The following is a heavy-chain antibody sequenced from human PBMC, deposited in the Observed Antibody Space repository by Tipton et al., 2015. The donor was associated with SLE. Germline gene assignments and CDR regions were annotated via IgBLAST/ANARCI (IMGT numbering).Heavy chain of an antibody. CDR3: TTGVYSSSWYGPQYFQH. D-gene: IGHD6-13*01. CDR1: GFTFSNAW. J-gene: IGHJ1*01. V-gene: IGHV3-15*01. Sequence: SLRLSCAASGFTFSNAWMSWVRQAPGKGLEWVGRIKSKTDGGTTDYAAPVKGRFTIPREDSKNTLYLQMNSLKTEDTAVYYCTTGVYSSSWYGPQYFQHWGQGTLVTVSS. CDR2: IKSKTDGGTT.